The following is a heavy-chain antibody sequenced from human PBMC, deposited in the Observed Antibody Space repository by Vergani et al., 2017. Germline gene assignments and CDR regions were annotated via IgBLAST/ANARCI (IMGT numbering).Heavy chain of an antibody. J-gene: IGHJ4*02. CDR2: INSKSGVT. D-gene: IGHD3-22*01. CDR1: GYSFTNFG. CDR3: ARVSGRASIGYYFDY. Sequence: QVQLVQSGAEVKKSGASVMLSCKSSGYSFTNFGVTWVRQAPGQGLEWMGRINSKSGVTKYVDSLQRRVTMTRDTSTRTTYMELSSLRSEDTAVYYCARVSGRASIGYYFDYWGQGTLVTVSS. V-gene: IGHV1-18*01.